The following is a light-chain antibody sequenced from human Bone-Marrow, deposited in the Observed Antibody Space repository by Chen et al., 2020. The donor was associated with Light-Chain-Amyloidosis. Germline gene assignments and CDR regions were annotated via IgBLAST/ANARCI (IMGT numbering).Light chain of an antibody. CDR1: TNDVGRYKY. CDR3: GSFTTPNSIV. Sequence: QSALTQPASVSGSPGQSITISCTGTTNDVGRYKYVSWYQQHPGKAPKLLIHDVASRPSGISDRFSGSQSGNTASLTIAGLQADDEAEYYCGSFTTPNSIVFGAGTKLTVL. CDR2: DVA. J-gene: IGLJ2*01. V-gene: IGLV2-14*03.